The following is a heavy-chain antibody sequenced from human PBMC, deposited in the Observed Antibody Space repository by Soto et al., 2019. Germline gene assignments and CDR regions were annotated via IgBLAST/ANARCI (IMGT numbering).Heavy chain of an antibody. D-gene: IGHD1-7*01. J-gene: IGHJ4*02. Sequence: QVQLVESGGGVVQPVRSLSLSCADSGFTFSSYGMHWVRQAPGKWLEWVAVISYDGSNKYYADSVKGRFTISRDNSKNTLYLQMNSLRAEDTAVYYCAKRRATGTTVTDYWGQGTLVTVSS. CDR2: ISYDGSNK. V-gene: IGHV3-30*18. CDR3: AKRRATGTTVTDY. CDR1: GFTFSSYG.